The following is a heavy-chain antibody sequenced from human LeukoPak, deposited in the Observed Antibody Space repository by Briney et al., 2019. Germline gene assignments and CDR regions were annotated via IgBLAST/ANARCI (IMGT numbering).Heavy chain of an antibody. CDR2: FGSTGTI. CDR1: GFTFSTYA. CDR3: ARMGSTVGPL. V-gene: IGHV3-48*01. Sequence: PGGSLRLSCAASGFTFSTYAMNWIRQAPGKGLEWVAYFGSTGTIHYADSVKGRFTISRDNSKNTLYLQMNSLRAEDTAVYYCARMGSTVGPLWGQGTLVTVSS. D-gene: IGHD4-23*01. J-gene: IGHJ4*02.